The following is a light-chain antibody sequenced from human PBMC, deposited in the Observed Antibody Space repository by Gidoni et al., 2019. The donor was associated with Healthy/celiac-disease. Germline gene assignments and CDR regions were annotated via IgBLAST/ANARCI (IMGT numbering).Light chain of an antibody. CDR2: AAS. J-gene: IGKJ4*01. CDR1: QGISSY. V-gene: IGKV1-9*01. CDR3: QQLNSYPRT. Sequence: IQVTQTPSSLSASVGDRVNITCRASQGISSYLAWYQQKPGKAPKLLIYAASTLQSGVPSRFSGSGSGTDFTLTISSLQPEDFATYYCQQLNSYPRTFGGGTKVEIK.